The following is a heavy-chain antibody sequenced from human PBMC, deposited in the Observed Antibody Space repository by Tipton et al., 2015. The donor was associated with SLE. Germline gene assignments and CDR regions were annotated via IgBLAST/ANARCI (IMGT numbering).Heavy chain of an antibody. J-gene: IGHJ4*02. CDR1: DDSIRDYF. Sequence: TLSLTCSVSDDSIRDYFFSWIRQPPGKDLEWIGYTSYSGSTVYTPSLESRVTMSLDTSKNHLSLKRRSVTAADTAIYYCARQLGYGDPFAFDYWAQGTLVTVSS. V-gene: IGHV4-59*08. CDR3: ARQLGYGDPFAFDY. CDR2: TSYSGST. D-gene: IGHD2-21*02.